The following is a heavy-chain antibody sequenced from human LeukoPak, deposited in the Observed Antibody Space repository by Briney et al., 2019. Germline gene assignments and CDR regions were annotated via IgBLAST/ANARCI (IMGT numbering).Heavy chain of an antibody. V-gene: IGHV1-18*01. CDR3: ARLRYCSSTSCYHWFDP. D-gene: IGHD2-2*01. Sequence: ASVKVSCKASGYAFTSYGISWVRQAPGQGLEWMGWISAYNGNTNYAQKLQGRVTMTTDTSTSTAYMELRSLRSDDTTVYYCARLRYCSSTSCYHWFDPWGQGTLVTVSS. CDR1: GYAFTSYG. CDR2: ISAYNGNT. J-gene: IGHJ5*02.